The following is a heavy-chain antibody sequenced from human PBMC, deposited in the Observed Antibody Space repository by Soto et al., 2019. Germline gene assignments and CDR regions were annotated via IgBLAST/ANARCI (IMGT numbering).Heavy chain of an antibody. Sequence: QVQLMQSGAEVKKPGASVKVSCKASGDTFTDYYIHWVRQAPGQGLEWMGTVNPSGGHTTYAQHFLGRGSMTRDTSTSTLCMELISLTSDDTAVYSCARGGHVVVVTAALDYWGQGTLVTVSS. D-gene: IGHD2-21*02. V-gene: IGHV1-46*01. CDR3: ARGGHVVVVTAALDY. CDR2: VNPSGGHT. J-gene: IGHJ4*02. CDR1: GDTFTDYY.